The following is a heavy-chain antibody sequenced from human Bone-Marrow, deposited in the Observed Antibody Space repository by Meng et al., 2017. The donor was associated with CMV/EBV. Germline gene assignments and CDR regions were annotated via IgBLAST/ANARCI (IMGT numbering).Heavy chain of an antibody. D-gene: IGHD3-10*01. CDR3: ARERFDHGSGSYGYYYYGMDV. J-gene: IGHJ6*02. V-gene: IGHV6-1*01. Sequence: SETLSLTCAISGDSVSSNSAAWNWIRQSPSRGLEWLGRTYYRSKWYNDYAVSVKSRITINPDTSKNQFSLQLNSVTPEDTAVYYCARERFDHGSGSYGYYYYGMDVWGQATTATSSS. CDR2: TYYRSKWYN. CDR1: GDSVSSNSAA.